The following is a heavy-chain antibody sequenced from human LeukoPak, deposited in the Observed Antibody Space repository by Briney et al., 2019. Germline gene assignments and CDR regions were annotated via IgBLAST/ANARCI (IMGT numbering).Heavy chain of an antibody. V-gene: IGHV3-7*01. J-gene: IGHJ4*02. D-gene: IGHD2-2*02. Sequence: GGSLRLSCAASGFTFSSYWMSWVRQAPGKGLEWVANIKQDGSEKYNVDSVKGRFTISRDNAKNSLYLQMNSLRAEDTAVYYCARQYCSSTSCYRYFDYWGQGTLVTVSS. CDR1: GFTFSSYW. CDR2: IKQDGSEK. CDR3: ARQYCSSTSCYRYFDY.